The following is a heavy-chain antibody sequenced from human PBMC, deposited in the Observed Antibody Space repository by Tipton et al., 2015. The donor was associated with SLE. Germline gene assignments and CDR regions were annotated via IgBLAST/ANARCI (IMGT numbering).Heavy chain of an antibody. Sequence: TLSLTCAVYGGSFSGYYWTWIRQPPGKGLEWLGTISYSGTTFDNPSLKSRVTISVDTSKNQFSLKLSSVTAADTAVYYCARHPHYCSGGSCYPADVWGRGTLVTVSS. J-gene: IGHJ2*01. V-gene: IGHV4-34*01. CDR1: GGSFSGYY. CDR3: ARHPHYCSGGSCYPADV. D-gene: IGHD2-15*01. CDR2: ISYSGTT.